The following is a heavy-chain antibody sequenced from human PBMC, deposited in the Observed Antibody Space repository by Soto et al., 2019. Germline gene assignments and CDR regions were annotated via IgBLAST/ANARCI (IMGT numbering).Heavy chain of an antibody. D-gene: IGHD6-13*01. CDR3: AKAQGGRPGIAAAITYYYYYYGMDA. J-gene: IGHJ6*02. CDR1: GFTFDDYA. CDR2: ISWNSGSI. V-gene: IGHV3-9*01. Sequence: GGSLRLSCAASGFTFDDYAMHWVRQAPGKGLEWVSGISWNSGSIGYADSVKGRFTISRDNAKNSLYLQMNSLRAEDTALYYCAKAQGGRPGIAAAITYYYYYYGMDAWGQGTTVTVSS.